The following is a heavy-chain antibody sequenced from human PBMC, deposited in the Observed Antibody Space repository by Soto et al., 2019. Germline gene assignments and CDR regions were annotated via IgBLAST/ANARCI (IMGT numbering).Heavy chain of an antibody. V-gene: IGHV1-69*12. CDR1: GGTFSTYV. CDR2: IVPVFGTP. J-gene: IGHJ6*04. Sequence: QVQLVQSGAEVKKPGSSVKVSCKASGGTFSTYVVSWVRQAPGQGLEWMGGIVPVFGTPSFAQKFRGTVTITADESRSTVYLELSSLRSEDTAVYYCARGRGQYAHYFPRDVWGKGTTVTVSS. D-gene: IGHD1-26*01. CDR3: ARGRGQYAHYFPRDV.